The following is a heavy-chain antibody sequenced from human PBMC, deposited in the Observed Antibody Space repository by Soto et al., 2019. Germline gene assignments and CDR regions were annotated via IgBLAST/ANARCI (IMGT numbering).Heavy chain of an antibody. D-gene: IGHD3-22*01. Sequence: ASVKVSCKVSGYTLTELSMHWVRQAPGKGLEWMGGFDPEDGETIYAQKFQGRVTMTEDTSTDTAYMELSSLRSEDTAVYYCATVSSPYYDSSGYPVWFDPWGQGTLVTVSS. CDR2: FDPEDGET. V-gene: IGHV1-24*01. J-gene: IGHJ5*02. CDR3: ATVSSPYYDSSGYPVWFDP. CDR1: GYTLTELS.